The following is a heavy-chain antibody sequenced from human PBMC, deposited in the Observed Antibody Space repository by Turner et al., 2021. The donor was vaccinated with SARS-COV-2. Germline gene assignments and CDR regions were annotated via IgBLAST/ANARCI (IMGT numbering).Heavy chain of an antibody. CDR3: ARVGSSWYGEIDY. Sequence: VQLVESGGGVVQPGTSLRLSCAASGFNFRSYAMHWVRQAPGRGLEWVAVTPYDGSDQYYRDSVKGRFTISRDNSQNTLYLQMNSLRPEDTAVYYCARVGSSWYGEIDYWGQGTLVTVSS. D-gene: IGHD3-10*01. V-gene: IGHV3-30-3*01. J-gene: IGHJ4*02. CDR1: GFNFRSYA. CDR2: TPYDGSDQ.